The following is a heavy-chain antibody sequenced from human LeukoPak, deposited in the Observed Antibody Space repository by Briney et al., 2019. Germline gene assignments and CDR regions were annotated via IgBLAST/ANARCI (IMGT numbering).Heavy chain of an antibody. Sequence: VASVKVSCKASGYTFINYVISWVRRAPGQGREWMGWISAYNGDTNYVQKLQGRVTMTTDTSTNTAYMELRSLISDDTAVYYCARATGYYDSSGSPNWFDPWGQGTLVTVSS. CDR2: ISAYNGDT. CDR1: GYTFINYV. V-gene: IGHV1-18*01. D-gene: IGHD3-22*01. CDR3: ARATGYYDSSGSPNWFDP. J-gene: IGHJ5*02.